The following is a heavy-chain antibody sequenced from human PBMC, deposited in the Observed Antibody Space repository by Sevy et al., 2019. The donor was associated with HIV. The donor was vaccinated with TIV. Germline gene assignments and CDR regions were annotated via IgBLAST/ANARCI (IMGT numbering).Heavy chain of an antibody. CDR2: IYYTKTT. J-gene: IGHJ6*02. CDR3: ARATPDLYYGMDV. V-gene: IGHV4-59*01. CDR1: GGTISGYY. Sequence: SETLSLTCTVSGGTISGYYWTWIRQPPGKGLEWIVYIYYTKTTNYNPSLKSRVTISEDTSKNQFSLKLTSVTAADTAIYYCARATPDLYYGMDVWGQGTTVTVSS.